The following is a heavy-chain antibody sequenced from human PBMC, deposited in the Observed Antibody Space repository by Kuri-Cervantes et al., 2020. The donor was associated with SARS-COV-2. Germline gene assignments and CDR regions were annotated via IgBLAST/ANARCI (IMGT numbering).Heavy chain of an antibody. CDR2: IYYSGST. D-gene: IGHD4-17*01. J-gene: IGHJ4*02. CDR1: GGSISSYY. CDR3: ARGASYGDSDY. Sequence: SETLSLTCTVSGGSISSYYWSWIRQPPGKGLEWIGYIYYSGSTNYNPPLKSRVTISVDTSKNQFSLKLSSVTAADTAVYYCARGASYGDSDYWGQGTLVTVSS. V-gene: IGHV4-59*01.